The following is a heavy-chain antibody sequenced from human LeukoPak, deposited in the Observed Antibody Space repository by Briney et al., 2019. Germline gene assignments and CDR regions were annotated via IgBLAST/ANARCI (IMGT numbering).Heavy chain of an antibody. CDR2: IHYTGII. D-gene: IGHD6-19*01. J-gene: IGHJ4*02. CDR1: GVSISSYY. Sequence: SETLSLTCSVSGVSISSYYWAWIRQPPGKGLEWIGFIHYTGIISHNPSLESRLTKSVDTYDNQFSLRQNSVSAADTAVYYCARLYSSGWRSNYYFDYWGQGTLVTVPS. V-gene: IGHV4-59*08. CDR3: ARLYSSGWRSNYYFDY.